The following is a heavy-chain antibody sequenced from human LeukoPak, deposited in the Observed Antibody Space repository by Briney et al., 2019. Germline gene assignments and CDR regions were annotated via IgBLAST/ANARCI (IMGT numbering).Heavy chain of an antibody. V-gene: IGHV1-8*01. J-gene: IGHJ4*02. Sequence: GASVKVSCKASGYTFTSYDINWVRHATGQGLEWMGWMNPNSGNTGYAQTFQGRVTMTRNTSISTAYMEMNSLTSEDTAVYYCARSKVGATTLPIDSWGQGTLVIVSS. CDR2: MNPNSGNT. CDR1: GYTFTSYD. CDR3: ARSKVGATTLPIDS. D-gene: IGHD1-26*01.